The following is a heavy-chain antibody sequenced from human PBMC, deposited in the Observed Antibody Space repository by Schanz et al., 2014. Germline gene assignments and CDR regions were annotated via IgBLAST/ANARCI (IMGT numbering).Heavy chain of an antibody. D-gene: IGHD6-25*01. Sequence: EVQLVESGGGLVQPGGSLRLSCAASGFTFSSYAMSWVRQAPGKGLEWVSAISGSGGSTYYADSVKGRFTISRDNSKNTLYLQMNSLRAGDAAVYYCAKVRYSSGWRGDYFDEWGQGTLVTVAS. V-gene: IGHV3-23*04. CDR3: AKVRYSSGWRGDYFDE. CDR2: ISGSGGST. J-gene: IGHJ4*02. CDR1: GFTFSSYA.